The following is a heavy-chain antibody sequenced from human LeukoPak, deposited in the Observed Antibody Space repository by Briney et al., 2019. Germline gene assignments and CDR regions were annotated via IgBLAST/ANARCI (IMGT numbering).Heavy chain of an antibody. Sequence: GGSLRLSCATSGFTFTDYYMSWIRQAPGKGLEWVSYISVSGTTMYYADSVKGRFTLSRDNAKNSLYLQMNSLRAEDTAVYYCARVGRLQYGDYVAFDYWGQGALVTVSS. CDR2: ISVSGTTM. CDR3: ARVGRLQYGDYVAFDY. D-gene: IGHD4-17*01. V-gene: IGHV3-11*01. CDR1: GFTFTDYY. J-gene: IGHJ4*02.